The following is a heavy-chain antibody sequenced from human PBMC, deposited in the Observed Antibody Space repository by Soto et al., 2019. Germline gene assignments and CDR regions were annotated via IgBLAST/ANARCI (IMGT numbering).Heavy chain of an antibody. J-gene: IGHJ4*02. Sequence: ASVKVSCKASGGTFSSYAISWVRQAPGQGLEWMGGIIPIFGTANYAQKFQGRVTITADESTSTAYMELSSLRSEDTAVYYCARDLKEWLGPGKGSFDYWGQGTLVTVSS. D-gene: IGHD6-19*01. CDR2: IIPIFGTA. V-gene: IGHV1-69*13. CDR1: GGTFSSYA. CDR3: ARDLKEWLGPGKGSFDY.